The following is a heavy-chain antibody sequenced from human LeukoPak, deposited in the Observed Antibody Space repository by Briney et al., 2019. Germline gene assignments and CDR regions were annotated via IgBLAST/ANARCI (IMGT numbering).Heavy chain of an antibody. D-gene: IGHD3-16*01. CDR2: ISYDGSNK. J-gene: IGHJ4*02. V-gene: IGHV3-30-3*01. Sequence: GGSLRLSCAASGFTFSSYAMHWVRQAPGKGLEWVAVISYDGSNKYYADSVKGRFTISRDNSKNTLYLQMNSLRAEDTAVYYCARGKGGFDYWGQGTLVTVSS. CDR1: GFTFSSYA. CDR3: ARGKGGFDY.